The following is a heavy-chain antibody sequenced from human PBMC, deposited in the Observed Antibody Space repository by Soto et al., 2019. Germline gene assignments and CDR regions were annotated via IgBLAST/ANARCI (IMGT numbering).Heavy chain of an antibody. Sequence: GGSLRLSCAASGLTFTSYSMNWVRQAPGKGLEWVARIKSQASGGTTEYAAPVRGRFTISRDDSENTLYLQMSSLKTEDTAMYYCTTNGDYSYWGQGTRVTVSS. V-gene: IGHV3-15*07. CDR3: TTNGDYSY. J-gene: IGHJ4*02. D-gene: IGHD4-17*01. CDR2: IKSQASGGTT. CDR1: GLTFTSYS.